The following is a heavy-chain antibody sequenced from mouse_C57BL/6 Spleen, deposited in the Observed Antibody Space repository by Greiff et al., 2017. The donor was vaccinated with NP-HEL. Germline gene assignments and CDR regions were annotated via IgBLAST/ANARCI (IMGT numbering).Heavy chain of an antibody. Sequence: EVKLVESGGGLVQPKGSLKLSCAASGFSFNTYAMNWVRQAPGKGLEWVARIRSKSNNYATYYADSVKDRFTISRDDSESMLYLQMNNLKTEDTAMYYCVRHGGDYDEEAWFAYWGQGTLVTVSA. D-gene: IGHD2-4*01. J-gene: IGHJ3*01. CDR3: VRHGGDYDEEAWFAY. V-gene: IGHV10-1*01. CDR2: IRSKSNNYAT. CDR1: GFSFNTYA.